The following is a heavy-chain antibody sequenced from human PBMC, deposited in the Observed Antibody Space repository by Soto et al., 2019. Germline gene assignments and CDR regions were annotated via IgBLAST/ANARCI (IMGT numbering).Heavy chain of an antibody. J-gene: IGHJ6*03. CDR2: INAGNGNT. Sequence: ASVKVSCKASGYTFTSYARHWVRQAPGQRLEWMGWINAGNGNTKYSQKFQGRVTITRDTSASTAYMELSSLRSEDTAVYYCASSYYYGSGSYYNEYYYYMDVWGKGTTVTVSS. D-gene: IGHD3-10*01. CDR1: GYTFTSYA. V-gene: IGHV1-3*01. CDR3: ASSYYYGSGSYYNEYYYYMDV.